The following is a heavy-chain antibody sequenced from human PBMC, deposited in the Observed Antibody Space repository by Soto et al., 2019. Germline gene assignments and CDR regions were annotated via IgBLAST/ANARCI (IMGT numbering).Heavy chain of an antibody. CDR1: GFRFSTCW. V-gene: IGHV3-7*03. J-gene: IGHJ4*02. D-gene: IGHD4-17*01. Sequence: EVQLVESGGGLVQPGGSLRLSCAASGFRFSTCWMSWVRQAPGNGLEWVANIKEDGSEKYYVDSVKGRFTISRDNADNSLYLQMNSLRGEDTAVYYCTTVTTSSVFDFWGQGTLVTVSS. CDR2: IKEDGSEK. CDR3: TTVTTSSVFDF.